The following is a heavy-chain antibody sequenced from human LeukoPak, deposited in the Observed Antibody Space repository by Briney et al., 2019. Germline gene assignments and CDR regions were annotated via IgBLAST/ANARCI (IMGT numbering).Heavy chain of an antibody. Sequence: ASVKVSCKASGYTFTSYGINWVRQAPGQGLEWMGWLSAXXGXTDYAXKFQGRVIMTTDTSTSTAYMELRSLRSDDTAVYYCARDPLSXXXXXXYFDYWGQGTLVSVSS. V-gene: IGHV1-18*01. CDR3: ARDPLSXXXXXXYFDY. J-gene: IGHJ4*02. CDR1: GYTFTSYG. CDR2: LSAXXGXT.